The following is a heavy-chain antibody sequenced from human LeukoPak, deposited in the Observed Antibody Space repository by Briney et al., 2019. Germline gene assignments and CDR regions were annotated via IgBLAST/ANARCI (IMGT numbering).Heavy chain of an antibody. J-gene: IGHJ5*02. CDR2: ISGSGGST. D-gene: IGHD3-10*01. CDR3: AKNPSCALLWFGDWFEP. Sequence: VGSLRLSCAASGFTFSSYAMSWVRQAPGKGLEWVSAISGSGGSTYYADSVKGRFTISRDNSKNTLYLQMNSLRAEDTAVYYCAKNPSCALLWFGDWFEPCGEKTLLTVSS. V-gene: IGHV3-23*01. CDR1: GFTFSSYA.